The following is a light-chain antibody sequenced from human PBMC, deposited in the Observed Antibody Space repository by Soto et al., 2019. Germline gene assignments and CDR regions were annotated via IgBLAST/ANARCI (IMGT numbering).Light chain of an antibody. J-gene: IGLJ3*02. CDR2: YVD. CDR1: SSDIGAYNF. CDR3: TSFARGSTLV. V-gene: IGLV2-14*01. Sequence: QSVLAQPASVSGSPGQSITISCTGTSSDIGAYNFVSWYQHHPGKAPKLIIYYVDNRPSGISDRFSGSKSGDTASLTISGLQAEDEADYYCTSFARGSTLVFGGGTKVTVL.